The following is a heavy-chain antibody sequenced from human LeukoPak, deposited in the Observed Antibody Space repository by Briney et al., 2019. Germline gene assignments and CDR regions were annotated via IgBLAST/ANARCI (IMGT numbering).Heavy chain of an antibody. CDR3: ARGDYGGGFDY. V-gene: IGHV1-18*01. J-gene: IGHJ4*02. CDR2: ISSYNGDT. Sequence: ASVKVSFKASGYTFTIYGITWGRQAPGQGLEGVGWISSYNGDTKYAQKVQGRVTVTTDTSTSTAYMELRSLSLDDTAVYYCARGDYGGGFDYRGQGTLVTVSS. CDR1: GYTFTIYG. D-gene: IGHD4-23*01.